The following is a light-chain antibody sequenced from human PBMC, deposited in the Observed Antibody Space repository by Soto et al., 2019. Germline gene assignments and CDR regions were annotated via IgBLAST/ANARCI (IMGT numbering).Light chain of an antibody. J-gene: IGKJ1*01. Sequence: DIQMTQSPSTLSASVGDRVTITCRASQCISRWLAWYQKKPGKAPKLLIHEASNLERGVPSRFRGSGSGTEFTLTITSLQPDDLATYYCQQYETYLRTFGQGTKVEI. CDR1: QCISRW. V-gene: IGKV1-5*03. CDR3: QQYETYLRT. CDR2: EAS.